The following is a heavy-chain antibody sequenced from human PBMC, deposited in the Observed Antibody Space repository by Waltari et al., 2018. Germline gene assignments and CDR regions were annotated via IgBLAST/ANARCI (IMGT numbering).Heavy chain of an antibody. D-gene: IGHD4-17*01. CDR2: IKEDGSVT. Sequence: VQLVESGGGLVQPGGSLRLSCTASGFTFSIFWMTWVRQAPGKGREWVASIKEDGSVTNYVDSLRGRFIISRDNAKNLLYLQMNSLGAEDTAFYYCIRGVTIPDYWGQGTLVIVSS. CDR1: GFTFSIFW. J-gene: IGHJ4*02. V-gene: IGHV3-7*01. CDR3: IRGVTIPDY.